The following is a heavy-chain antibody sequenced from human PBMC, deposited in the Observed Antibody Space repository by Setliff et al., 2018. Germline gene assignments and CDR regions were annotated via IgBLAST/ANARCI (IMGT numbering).Heavy chain of an antibody. CDR3: ARAISGWYSAHYYYMDV. Sequence: PSETLSLTCSVSGGSISSGSDYWTWIRQPAGKGLEWIGHIYTSGSTNYNPSLKSRVTISVDASKNQLSLNLMSVTAADTAVYYCARAISGWYSAHYYYMDVWGKGTTVTVSS. CDR2: IYTSGST. V-gene: IGHV4-61*09. D-gene: IGHD6-19*01. CDR1: GGSISSGSDY. J-gene: IGHJ6*03.